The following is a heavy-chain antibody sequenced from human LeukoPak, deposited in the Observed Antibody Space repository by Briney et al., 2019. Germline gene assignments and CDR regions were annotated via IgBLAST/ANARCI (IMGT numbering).Heavy chain of an antibody. CDR3: ARAFGGSYLAGYYYSGMDV. CDR2: ISSSSSYI. D-gene: IGHD1-26*01. CDR1: GFTFSSYS. Sequence: GGSLRLSCAASGFTFSSYSMNWVRQAPGKGLEWVSSISSSSSYIYYADSVKGRFTISRDNAKNSLYLQMNSLRAEDTAVYYCARAFGGSYLAGYYYSGMDVWGQGTTVTVSS. J-gene: IGHJ6*02. V-gene: IGHV3-21*01.